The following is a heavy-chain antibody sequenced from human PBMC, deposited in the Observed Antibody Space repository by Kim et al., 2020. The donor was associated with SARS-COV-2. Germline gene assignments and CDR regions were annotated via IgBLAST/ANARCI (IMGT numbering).Heavy chain of an antibody. CDR2: IYNAGTRT. CDR3: TSTAGLAY. D-gene: IGHD6-13*01. V-gene: IGHV3-23*03. Sequence: GGSLRLSCAASGFTFSNYAMNWVRQAPGRGLEWVSFIYNAGTRTNYADSVKGRFTISRDNSENTLYLQMNSLRAEDTAVYYCTSTAGLAYWGQGTLVTVSS. CDR1: GFTFSNYA. J-gene: IGHJ4*02.